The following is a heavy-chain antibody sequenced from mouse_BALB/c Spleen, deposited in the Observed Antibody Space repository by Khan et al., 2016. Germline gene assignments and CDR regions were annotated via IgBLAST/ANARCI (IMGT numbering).Heavy chain of an antibody. CDR1: GYSITSDYA. D-gene: IGHD2-2*01. V-gene: IGHV3-2*02. J-gene: IGHJ3*01. CDR3: ARSFGYRGFAY. Sequence: EVQLQESGPGLVKPSQSLSLTCTVTGYSITSDYAWNWIRQFPGNKLEWMGYISYSGSTNYNPSLKSRVSITRDKSKHQVFLQLNSVTTEDTGTCYCARSFGYRGFAYWGQGTLVTVSA. CDR2: ISYSGST.